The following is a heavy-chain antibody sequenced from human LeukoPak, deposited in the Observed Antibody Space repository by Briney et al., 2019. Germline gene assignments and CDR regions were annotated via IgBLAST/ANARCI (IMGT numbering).Heavy chain of an antibody. Sequence: RSGGSLRLSCAASGFTFSGFDMHWVRQPTGQGLEWVSTIGTASDTYYPDSVEGRFTLSRDNAKNSLYLQMNSLTAGDTAVYYCARGPPRGKYYYMDVWGKGTRSPSP. V-gene: IGHV3-13*01. J-gene: IGHJ6*03. D-gene: IGHD1-1*01. CDR1: GFTFSGFD. CDR2: IGTASDT. CDR3: ARGPPRGKYYYMDV.